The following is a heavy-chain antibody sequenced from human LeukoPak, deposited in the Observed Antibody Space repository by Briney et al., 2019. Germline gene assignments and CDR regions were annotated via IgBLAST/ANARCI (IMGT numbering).Heavy chain of an antibody. CDR2: IYSGGGT. CDR3: AKDPMVRGLTYDN. V-gene: IGHV3-53*01. CDR1: EFTVSSNY. J-gene: IGHJ4*02. Sequence: GGSLRLSCAASEFTVSSNYMSWVRQAPGKGLEWVSTIYSGGGTYYADSVKGRFTISRDNSKNTLYLQMNSLRAEDTAVYYCAKDPMVRGLTYDNWGQGTLVTVSS. D-gene: IGHD3-10*01.